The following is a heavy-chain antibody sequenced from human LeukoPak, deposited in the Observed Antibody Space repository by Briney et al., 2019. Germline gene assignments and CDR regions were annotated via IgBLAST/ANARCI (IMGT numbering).Heavy chain of an antibody. D-gene: IGHD2-15*01. Sequence: GASVKVSCKASGGTFSSYAISWVRQAPGQGLEWMGGIIPILGTANYAQKFQGRVTITADESTSTAYMELSSLRSEDTAVYYCASPSQVVAAIKGAFDIWGQGTMVTVSS. CDR1: GGTFSSYA. CDR3: ASPSQVVAAIKGAFDI. J-gene: IGHJ3*02. CDR2: IIPILGTA. V-gene: IGHV1-69*13.